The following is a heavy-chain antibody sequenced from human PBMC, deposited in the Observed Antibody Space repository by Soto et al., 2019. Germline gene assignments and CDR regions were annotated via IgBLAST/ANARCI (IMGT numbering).Heavy chain of an antibody. D-gene: IGHD6-13*01. Sequence: GGSLRLSCAASGFTFSNYGMHWARQAPGKGLEWAAVISYDGSDKYYVDSVKGRFTISRDSSKNTLFLQMNSLRPEDTAVYYCAKDRGRIADNYFDPWGQGTLVTVSS. CDR2: ISYDGSDK. CDR3: AKDRGRIADNYFDP. J-gene: IGHJ5*02. V-gene: IGHV3-30*18. CDR1: GFTFSNYG.